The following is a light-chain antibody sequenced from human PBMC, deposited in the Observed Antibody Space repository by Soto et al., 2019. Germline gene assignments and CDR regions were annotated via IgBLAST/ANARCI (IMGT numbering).Light chain of an antibody. Sequence: EIVMTQSPATLSVSPGERATLSCRASQSVSSNLAWYQQKPGQAPRLLIYGASIRATGIPARFSGSGSGTEFTLTISSPQSEDFAVYYCQQYNNWPPLTFGGGTKVEIK. CDR2: GAS. CDR3: QQYNNWPPLT. J-gene: IGKJ4*01. CDR1: QSVSSN. V-gene: IGKV3D-15*01.